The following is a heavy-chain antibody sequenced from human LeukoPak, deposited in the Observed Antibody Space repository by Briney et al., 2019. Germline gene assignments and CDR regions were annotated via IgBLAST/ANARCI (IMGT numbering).Heavy chain of an antibody. CDR3: ARRRDGYNGRYFDY. Sequence: SETLSLTCTVSGVSISSTSYYWGWIRQPPGKGLEWIGSMYYSGSTYYNPSLKSRVTISIDTSKNQFSLKLSSVTAADTAVYYCARRRDGYNGRYFDYWGQGTLVTVSS. CDR1: GVSISSTSYY. CDR2: MYYSGST. D-gene: IGHD5-24*01. J-gene: IGHJ4*02. V-gene: IGHV4-39*07.